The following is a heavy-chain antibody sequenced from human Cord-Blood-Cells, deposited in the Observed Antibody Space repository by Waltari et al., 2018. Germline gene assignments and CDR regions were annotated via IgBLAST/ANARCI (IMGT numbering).Heavy chain of an antibody. CDR3: ARGDNSGYDTFDY. D-gene: IGHD5-12*01. Sequence: QVQLQQWGAGLLKPSETLSLTCAAYGGSLSGYYWSWIRQPPGKGVEWIGEISHSGSTDYNPTHKSRVTISVDASENQFSLKVSAVTAADTAVYDCARGDNSGYDTFDYWGQG. J-gene: IGHJ4*02. CDR1: GGSLSGYY. V-gene: IGHV4-34*01. CDR2: ISHSGST.